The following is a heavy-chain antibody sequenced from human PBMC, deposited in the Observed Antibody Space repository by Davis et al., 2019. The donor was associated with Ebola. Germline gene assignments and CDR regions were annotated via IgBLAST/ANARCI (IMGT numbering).Heavy chain of an antibody. D-gene: IGHD5-18*01. CDR2: ISGNGYGT. CDR3: AKTRGYRLYYFEY. CDR1: GAFSSGNW. Sequence: PSETLSLTCTVSGAFSSGNWWIWVRHLPGKALEWVSLISGNGYGTEYGDSVKGRFTISRDNSKNFLYLQVNDLRPEDTALYFCAKTRGYRLYYFEYWGQGTLVTVSS. V-gene: IGHV3-43*02. J-gene: IGHJ4*02.